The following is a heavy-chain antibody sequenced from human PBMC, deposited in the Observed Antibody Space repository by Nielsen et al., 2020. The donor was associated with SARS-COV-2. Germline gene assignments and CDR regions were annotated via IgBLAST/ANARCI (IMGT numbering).Heavy chain of an antibody. J-gene: IGHJ4*02. CDR1: GFSFSVYN. Sequence: GESLKISCAASGFSFSVYNMNWVRQAPGKGLEWVSSITGNSNNIQYTDSVKGRFTISRDNAKSSLYLQMNSLRAEDTAVYFCARVGSYGDPEYLDYWGQGALVTVSA. D-gene: IGHD4/OR15-4a*01. CDR3: ARVGSYGDPEYLDY. CDR2: ITGNSNNI. V-gene: IGHV3-21*01.